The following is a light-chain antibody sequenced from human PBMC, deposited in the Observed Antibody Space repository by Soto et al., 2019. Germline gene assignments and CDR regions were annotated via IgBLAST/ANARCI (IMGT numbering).Light chain of an antibody. CDR3: QSYDSRLSGWV. CDR2: GNS. J-gene: IGLJ3*02. CDR1: SSNIGAGYD. Sequence: QPLLTQPPSVSGAPGQRVTISCTGSSSNIGAGYDVHWYQQLPGTAPKLLIYGNSNRPSGVPDRFSGSKSGTSASLAITGLQAEDEADYYCQSYDSRLSGWVFGGGTKLTVL. V-gene: IGLV1-40*01.